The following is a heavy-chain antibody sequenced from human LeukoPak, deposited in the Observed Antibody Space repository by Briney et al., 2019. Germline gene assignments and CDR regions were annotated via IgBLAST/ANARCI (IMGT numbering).Heavy chain of an antibody. CDR3: ARDDGVNGDY. D-gene: IGHD2-8*01. Sequence: SETLSLTCTVSGYSISSGYYWGWIRQPPGKGLEWIGSIYHSGSTYYNPSLKSRVTISVDTSKNQFSLKLSSVTAADTAVYYCARDDGVNGDYWGQGTLVTVSS. CDR2: IYHSGST. CDR1: GYSISSGYY. V-gene: IGHV4-38-2*02. J-gene: IGHJ4*02.